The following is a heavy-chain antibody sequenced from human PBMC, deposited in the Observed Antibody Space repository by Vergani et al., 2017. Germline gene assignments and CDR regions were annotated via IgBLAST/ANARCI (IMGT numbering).Heavy chain of an antibody. D-gene: IGHD4-23*01. Sequence: QVQLQESGPGLVKPSETLSPTCTVFGGPISRYYCSWIRQPPGKGLEWIGYIYYSGSTNNNPSLKSRVTISVETTSNQFSLKLSSVTAADTAVYCCASHLGYGGNPLGYWGQGTLVTVSS. V-gene: IGHV4-59*01. CDR2: IYYSGST. CDR3: ASHLGYGGNPLGY. CDR1: GGPISRYY. J-gene: IGHJ4*02.